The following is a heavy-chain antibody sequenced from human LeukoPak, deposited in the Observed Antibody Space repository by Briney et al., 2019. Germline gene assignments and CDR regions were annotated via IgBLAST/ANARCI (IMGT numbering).Heavy chain of an antibody. Sequence: SETLSLTCTVSGGSISGGSYYWSWIRQPPGKGLGWIGYIYSTGGTSGSTNYNPSLKSRVTISVDTSKNQFSLKLSSVTAADTAVYYCARYRAFDIWGQGTMVTVSS. CDR3: ARYRAFDI. J-gene: IGHJ3*02. V-gene: IGHV4-61*01. CDR1: GGSISGGSYY. CDR2: IYSTGGTSGST.